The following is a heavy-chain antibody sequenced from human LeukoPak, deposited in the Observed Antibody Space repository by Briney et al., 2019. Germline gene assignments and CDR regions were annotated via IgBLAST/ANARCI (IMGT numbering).Heavy chain of an antibody. D-gene: IGHD3-22*01. CDR3: SRDPGRYYDCSGYR. CDR1: GYTFTSYG. Sequence: ASVKVSCTAAGYTFTSYGISWVRQAPGQGLEWMGWISAYNGSTNYAQKLQGRVTMTIDRSECTDNMELRSLRLDHKDADVYSRDPGRYYDCSGYRRGQRSPVTVSS. CDR2: ISAYNGST. J-gene: IGHJ4*02. V-gene: IGHV1-18*01.